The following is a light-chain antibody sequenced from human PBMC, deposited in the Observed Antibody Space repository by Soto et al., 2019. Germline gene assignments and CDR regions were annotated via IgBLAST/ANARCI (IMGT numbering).Light chain of an antibody. CDR3: QQDNIWPLT. Sequence: EIVMTQSPATLSVSPGERDNLSCRASKSVSNNLAWFQQKPGQAPRLLIYGASTRATGIPARFSGSGSGTEFTLTISSLQSEDFAVYYCQQDNIWPLTFGPGTKVDIK. V-gene: IGKV3-15*01. CDR1: KSVSNN. J-gene: IGKJ3*01. CDR2: GAS.